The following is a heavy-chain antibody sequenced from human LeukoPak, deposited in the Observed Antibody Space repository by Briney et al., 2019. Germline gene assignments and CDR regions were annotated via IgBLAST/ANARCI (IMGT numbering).Heavy chain of an antibody. V-gene: IGHV3-30*18. CDR2: ISYDGSNK. CDR3: AKDAVAPGSGGDYFDY. Sequence: PGGSLRLSCAASGFRFNIYWMAWVRHAPGKGLEWVAVISYDGSNKYYADSVKGRFTISRDNSKNTLSLQMNSLRAEDTAVYYCAKDAVAPGSGGDYFDYWGQGTLVTVSS. CDR1: GFRFNIYW. D-gene: IGHD3-10*01. J-gene: IGHJ4*02.